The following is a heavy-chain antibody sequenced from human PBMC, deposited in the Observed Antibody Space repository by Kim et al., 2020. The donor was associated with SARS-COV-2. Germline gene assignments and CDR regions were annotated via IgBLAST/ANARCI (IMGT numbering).Heavy chain of an antibody. CDR3: ARLYGMDV. J-gene: IGHJ6*02. V-gene: IGHV3-48*02. Sequence: SSTRYYADSVKRPFTISRDNAKNSLYLQMNSLGDEDTAVYYCARLYGMDVWGQGTTVTVSS. CDR2: SSTR.